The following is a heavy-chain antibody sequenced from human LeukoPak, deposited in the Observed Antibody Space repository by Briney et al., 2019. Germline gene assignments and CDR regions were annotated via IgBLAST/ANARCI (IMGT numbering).Heavy chain of an antibody. CDR3: ARDRDSSSSVGAFDI. V-gene: IGHV3-11*04. D-gene: IGHD6-6*01. CDR1: GFTFNSYW. Sequence: PGGSLRLSCAASGFTFNSYWMAWIRQAPGKGLEWVSYISSSGGTIYYADSVKGRFTISRDNAKNSLYLQMNSLRAEDTAVYYCARDRDSSSSVGAFDIWGQGTMVTVSS. J-gene: IGHJ3*02. CDR2: ISSSGGTI.